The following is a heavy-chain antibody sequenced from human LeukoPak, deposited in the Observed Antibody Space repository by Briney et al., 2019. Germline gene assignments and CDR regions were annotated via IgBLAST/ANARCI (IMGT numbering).Heavy chain of an antibody. J-gene: IGHJ4*02. Sequence: GASVKVSCKASGYTFTSYGISWVRQAPGQGLEWMGWISAYNGNTNYAQKLQGRVTMTTDTSTSTAYMELRSLRSDDTAVYYCARDRVSPRTSSSFAVAGPPDSWGQGTLVTVSS. CDR1: GYTFTSYG. D-gene: IGHD6-19*01. CDR2: ISAYNGNT. CDR3: ARDRVSPRTSSSFAVAGPPDS. V-gene: IGHV1-18*01.